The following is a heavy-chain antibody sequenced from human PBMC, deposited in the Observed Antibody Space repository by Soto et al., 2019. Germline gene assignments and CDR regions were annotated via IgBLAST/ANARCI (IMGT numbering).Heavy chain of an antibody. D-gene: IGHD5-18*01. V-gene: IGHV3-7*05. CDR1: GFTFRTYW. Sequence: EVQLVESGGGLVQPGGSLRLSSGASGFTFRTYWLSWVRQVPGKGLEWVANINQDGSEKNYVDSVKGRFTISRDNAKNSLHLQMSSLRAEDTALYYCARDGSTSWYSYDYHGMDVWGQGTTVTVSS. J-gene: IGHJ6*02. CDR3: ARDGSTSWYSYDYHGMDV. CDR2: INQDGSEK.